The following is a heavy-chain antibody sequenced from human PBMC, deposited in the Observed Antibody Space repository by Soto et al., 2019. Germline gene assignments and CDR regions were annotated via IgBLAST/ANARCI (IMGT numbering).Heavy chain of an antibody. V-gene: IGHV4-38-2*01. J-gene: IGHJ5*02. CDR3: ARSLLTSSWYAGS. CDR1: GYSISSGYY. D-gene: IGHD6-13*01. CDR2: IYHSGTT. Sequence: SETLSLTCVVSGYSISSGYYWGWIRQPPGKGLEWIGSIYHSGTTYYNPSLKSRVTISLDTSRNQFSLKLTSVTAADTAVYYCARSLLTSSWYAGSWGPGTLVTVSS.